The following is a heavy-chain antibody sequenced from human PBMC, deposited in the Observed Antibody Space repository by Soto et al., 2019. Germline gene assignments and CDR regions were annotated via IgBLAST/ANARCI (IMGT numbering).Heavy chain of an antibody. Sequence: SETLSLTCTVSGGSISSGYYYWSWIRQPPGKGLEWIGYIYYSGSTYYNPSLKSRVTISVDTSKNQFSLKLSSVTAADTAVYYCARDSPKYYYDSSGSYGMDVWGQGTTVTVSS. CDR2: IYYSGST. CDR1: GGSISSGYYY. D-gene: IGHD3-22*01. V-gene: IGHV4-30-4*01. J-gene: IGHJ6*02. CDR3: ARDSPKYYYDSSGSYGMDV.